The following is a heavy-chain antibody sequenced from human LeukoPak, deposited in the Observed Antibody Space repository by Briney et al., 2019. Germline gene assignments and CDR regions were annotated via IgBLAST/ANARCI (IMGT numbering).Heavy chain of an antibody. V-gene: IGHV4-34*01. D-gene: IGHD2-15*01. CDR1: GGPFGVYY. Sequence: PSETLSLTCAVYGGPFGVYYWSWVRQPPGKGLEWIGEINHSGSTNYDPSLKSRVTISVDTSKNHFSLKLSSVTAADTAAYYCARDRPYSQWFDPWGQGTLVIVSS. CDR2: INHSGST. J-gene: IGHJ5*02. CDR3: ARDRPYSQWFDP.